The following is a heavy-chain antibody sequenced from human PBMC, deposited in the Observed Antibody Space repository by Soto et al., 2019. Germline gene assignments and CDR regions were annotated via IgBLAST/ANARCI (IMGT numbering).Heavy chain of an antibody. Sequence: QVQLVESGGALVKPGGSLRLSCVTSGFDFGSYYMTWIRQAPGKGLEWVSHISSQSIYTNYAASVKGRFTISRDNAKNSQYLQMTRLRADDTAVYYCARELDVAARPGSQRLDHWGQGTLVIVSS. CDR1: GFDFGSYY. D-gene: IGHD6-6*01. J-gene: IGHJ4*02. V-gene: IGHV3-11*06. CDR2: ISSQSIYT. CDR3: ARELDVAARPGSQRLDH.